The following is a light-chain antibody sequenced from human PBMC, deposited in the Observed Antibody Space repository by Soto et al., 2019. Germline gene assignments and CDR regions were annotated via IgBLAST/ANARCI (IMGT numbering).Light chain of an antibody. CDR1: QSISSNY. Sequence: EIVLTQSPGTLSLYPGERATLSCWASQSISSNYLAWYQQKPGQAPGLLIYGASNRVPGIPDRFSGSGSGTDFTLTISRLEPEDFALYYCQQYGSSPWTFGQGTKVEIK. J-gene: IGKJ1*01. V-gene: IGKV3-20*01. CDR3: QQYGSSPWT. CDR2: GAS.